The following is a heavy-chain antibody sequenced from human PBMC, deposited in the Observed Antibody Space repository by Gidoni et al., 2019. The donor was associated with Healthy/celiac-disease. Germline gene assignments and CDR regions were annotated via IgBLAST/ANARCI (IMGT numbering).Heavy chain of an antibody. CDR1: GFTFSSYG. CDR2: IWYDGSNK. J-gene: IGHJ4*02. Sequence: QVQLVESGGGVVQPGRSLRLSCAASGFTFSSYGMHWVRQAPGKGLEWVAVIWYDGSNKYYADSVKGRFTISRDNSKNTLYLQMNSLRAEDTAVYYCARDLWGVGATSSFDYWGQGTLVTVSS. CDR3: ARDLWGVGATSSFDY. D-gene: IGHD1-26*01. V-gene: IGHV3-33*01.